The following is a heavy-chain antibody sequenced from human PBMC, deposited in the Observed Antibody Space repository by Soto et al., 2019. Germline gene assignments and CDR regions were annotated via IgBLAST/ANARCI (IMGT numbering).Heavy chain of an antibody. D-gene: IGHD3-22*01. CDR3: ARVAMIVERYYFDY. V-gene: IGHV4-31*03. Sequence: QVQLQESGPGLVKPSQTLSLTCTVSGGSISSGGYYWSWIRQHPGKGLEWIGYIYYSGSTYYNPSLKSRVTRSLDTSKNQFSLKLSSVTAADTAVYYCARVAMIVERYYFDYWGQGTLVTVSS. CDR2: IYYSGST. J-gene: IGHJ4*02. CDR1: GGSISSGGYY.